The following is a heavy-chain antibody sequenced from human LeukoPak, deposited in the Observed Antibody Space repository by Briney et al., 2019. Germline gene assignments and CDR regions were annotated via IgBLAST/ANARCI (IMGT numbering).Heavy chain of an antibody. V-gene: IGHV1-18*04. J-gene: IGHJ3*02. D-gene: IGHD3-22*01. Sequence: ASVKVSCKASGYTFTGYYMHWVRQAPGQGLEWMGWISAYNGNTNYAQKLQGRVTMTTDTSTSTAYMELRSLRSDDTAVYYCARWDSSGYGDAFDIWGQGTMVTVSS. CDR1: GYTFTGYY. CDR3: ARWDSSGYGDAFDI. CDR2: ISAYNGNT.